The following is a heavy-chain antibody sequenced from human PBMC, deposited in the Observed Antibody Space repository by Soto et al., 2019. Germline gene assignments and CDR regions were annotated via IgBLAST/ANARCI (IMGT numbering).Heavy chain of an antibody. J-gene: IGHJ4*02. D-gene: IGHD3-22*01. V-gene: IGHV4-59*01. CDR1: GGSISRYY. CDR3: ARDARGTMIVD. CDR2: IYYSGST. Sequence: PSETLSLTCTVSGGSISRYYWSWIRQPPGKGLEWIGYIYYSGSTNYNPSLKSRVTISVDTSKNQFSLKLSSVTAADTAVYYCARDARGTMIVDWGQGTLVTVSS.